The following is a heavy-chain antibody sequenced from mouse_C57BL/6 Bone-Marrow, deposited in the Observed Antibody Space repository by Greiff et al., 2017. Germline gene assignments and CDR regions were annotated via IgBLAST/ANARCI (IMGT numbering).Heavy chain of an antibody. V-gene: IGHV2-5*01. CDR2: IWRGGST. Sequence: QVQLKESGPGLVQPSQSLSITCTVPGFSLTSYGVHWVRQSPGKGLEWLGVIWRGGSTDFNAAFMSRLSITKDNSKSQVYYKMNSLQTDNTAIYYCAKKKGSSGMYYWGQGTSVTDSS. CDR3: AKKKGSSGMYY. D-gene: IGHD1-1*01. J-gene: IGHJ4*01. CDR1: GFSLTSYG.